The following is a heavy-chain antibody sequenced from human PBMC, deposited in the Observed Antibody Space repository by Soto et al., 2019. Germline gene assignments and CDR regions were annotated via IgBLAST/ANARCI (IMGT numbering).Heavy chain of an antibody. D-gene: IGHD5-12*01. CDR2: IIPIFGTA. J-gene: IGHJ6*02. V-gene: IGHV1-69*01. CDR1: GGTFSSYA. Sequence: QVQLVQSGAEVKKPGSSVKVSCKASGGTFSSYAISWVRQAPGQGLEWMGGIIPIFGTANYAQKFQGRVTITADEATSTAYRELSSLRSEDTAVYYCARGPRDGYNSYYYGMDVWVQGTTVTVSS. CDR3: ARGPRDGYNSYYYGMDV.